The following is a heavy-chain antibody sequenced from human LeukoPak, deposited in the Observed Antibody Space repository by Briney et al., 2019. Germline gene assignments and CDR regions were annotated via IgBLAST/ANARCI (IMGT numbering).Heavy chain of an antibody. V-gene: IGHV4-59*01. CDR3: ARRLAVTGRYYFDY. D-gene: IGHD4-11*01. J-gene: IGHJ4*02. CDR1: GGSISSYD. Sequence: PSETLSLTCTVSGGSISSYDWSWIRQPPGRGLEWIGYIYYSGITNYNPSLKSRVTMSVDTSRNQFSLRLNSVTAADTAVYYCARRLAVTGRYYFDYWGQGSLVTVSS. CDR2: IYYSGIT.